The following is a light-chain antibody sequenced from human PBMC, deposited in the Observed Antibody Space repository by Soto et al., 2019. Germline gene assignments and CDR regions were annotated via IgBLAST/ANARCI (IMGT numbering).Light chain of an antibody. CDR3: MQPLQSWT. J-gene: IGKJ1*01. CDR2: LGS. CDR1: QSLLHSNGYNY. Sequence: DIVMTQSPLSLPVTPGEPASTSCRSSQSLLHSNGYNYLDWYLQKPGQSSQPLIYLGSNRASGVPDRFRGSGSGTDFTLKISRVEAEDVGVYYCMQPLQSWTFGQGTKVDIK. V-gene: IGKV2-28*01.